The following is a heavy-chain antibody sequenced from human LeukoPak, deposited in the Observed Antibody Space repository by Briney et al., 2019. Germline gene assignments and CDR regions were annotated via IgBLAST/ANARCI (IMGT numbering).Heavy chain of an antibody. Sequence: PSETLSLTCTVSGGSISSSSHYWGWTRHPPGKGLEWIGEIDHSGRTNYNPSLKSRVTISVDKSKNQISLKLSSVTAADTAVYYCAREGYYDSSGYSDYWGQGTLVTVSS. J-gene: IGHJ4*02. CDR1: GGSISSSSHY. D-gene: IGHD3-22*01. CDR3: AREGYYDSSGYSDY. V-gene: IGHV4-39*07. CDR2: IDHSGRT.